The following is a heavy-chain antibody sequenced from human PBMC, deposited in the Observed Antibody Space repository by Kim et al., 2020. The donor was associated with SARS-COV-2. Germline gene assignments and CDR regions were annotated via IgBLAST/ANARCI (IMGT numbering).Heavy chain of an antibody. J-gene: IGHJ6*02. CDR1: GGSFGGYY. D-gene: IGHD6-13*01. CDR2: INQSGGT. V-gene: IGHV4-34*01. Sequence: SETLSLTCAVYGGSFGGYYWSWIRQPPEKGLEWIGEINQSGGTNYNPSLESRVTISVDTSKNQFSLKLNSVTAADTAVYYCARERGHGRQRLVRRTIGYGADVWGQGTAVTVSS. CDR3: ARERGHGRQRLVRRTIGYGADV.